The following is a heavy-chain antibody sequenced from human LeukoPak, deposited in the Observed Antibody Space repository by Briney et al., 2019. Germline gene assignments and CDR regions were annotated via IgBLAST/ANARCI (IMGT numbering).Heavy chain of an antibody. D-gene: IGHD3-16*02. Sequence: GGSLRLSCAASGFTVSSNYMSWVRQAPGKGLEWVGFIRSKAYGGTTEYAASVKGRFTISRDDSKSIAYLQMNSLKTEDTAVYYCTRAPGYYDYVWGTYRLDYWGQGTLVTVSS. J-gene: IGHJ4*02. CDR3: TRAPGYYDYVWGTYRLDY. CDR1: GFTVSSNY. CDR2: IRSKAYGGTT. V-gene: IGHV3-49*04.